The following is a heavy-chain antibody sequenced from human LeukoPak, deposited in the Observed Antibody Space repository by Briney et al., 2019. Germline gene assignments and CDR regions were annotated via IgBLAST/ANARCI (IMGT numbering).Heavy chain of an antibody. D-gene: IGHD5-12*01. Sequence: PGRSLRLSCAASGFXFSNYGIHWVRQAPGKGLEWVAVISFDGSYKYNADSVKGRFTISRDNSKNTLYLQMNSLRVEDTAVYYCAKAKYSGYDDAFDIWGQGTMVTVSS. V-gene: IGHV3-30*18. CDR1: GFXFSNYG. J-gene: IGHJ3*02. CDR2: ISFDGSYK. CDR3: AKAKYSGYDDAFDI.